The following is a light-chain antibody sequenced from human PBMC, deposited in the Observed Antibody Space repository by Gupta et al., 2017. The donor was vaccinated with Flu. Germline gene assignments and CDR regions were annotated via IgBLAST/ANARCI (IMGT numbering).Light chain of an antibody. CDR2: DVN. CDR1: SRDVGGYKY. V-gene: IGLV2-11*01. J-gene: IGLJ3*02. CDR3: SSYAGRYTWV. Sequence: SALTQPHSVSGSPGQSVTISCTGTSRDVGGYKYVSWYQQYPGKAPRFMIYDVNKRPSGVPGRFSASKSGNTASITISVHEEEEAADYYCSSYAGRYTWVFGGGTKLTVL.